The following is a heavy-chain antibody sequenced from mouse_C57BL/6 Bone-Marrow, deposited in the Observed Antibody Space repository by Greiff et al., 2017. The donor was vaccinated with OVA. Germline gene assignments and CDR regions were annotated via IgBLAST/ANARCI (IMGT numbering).Heavy chain of an antibody. CDR3: ARPYYYGSSPAWFAY. D-gene: IGHD1-1*01. Sequence: LVESGPELVKPGASVKISCKASGYTFTDYYINWVKQRPGQGLEWIGWIYPGSGNTKYNEKFKGKATLTVDTSSSTAYMQLSSLTSEDSAVYFCARPYYYGSSPAWFAYWGQGTLVTVSA. CDR1: GYTFTDYY. CDR2: IYPGSGNT. V-gene: IGHV1-84*01. J-gene: IGHJ3*01.